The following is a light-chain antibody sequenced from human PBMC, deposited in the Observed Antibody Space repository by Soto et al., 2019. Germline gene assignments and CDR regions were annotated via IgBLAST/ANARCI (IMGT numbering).Light chain of an antibody. J-gene: IGLJ2*01. CDR2: NNN. CDR3: AAWDDSLTGVI. Sequence: QSVVTQPPSASGTPGHRVTISCSGSSSNIGSNIVNWYQQLPGTAPKLLIFNNNQRPSGVPDRFSGSKSGTSASLAISGLQSEDEADYYCAAWDDSLTGVIFGGGTKLTVL. CDR1: SSNIGSNI. V-gene: IGLV1-44*01.